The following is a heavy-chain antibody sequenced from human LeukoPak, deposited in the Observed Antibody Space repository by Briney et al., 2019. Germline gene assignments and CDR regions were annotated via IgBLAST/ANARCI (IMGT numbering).Heavy chain of an antibody. J-gene: IGHJ3*02. D-gene: IGHD3-16*01. CDR2: INWNGGST. CDR1: GFTFDDYG. CDR3: ARERIMITFGGVDAFDI. Sequence: GGSLRLSCAASGFTFDDYGMSWVRQAPGKGLEWVSGINWNGGSTGYADSVKARFTISRDNAKNSLYLQMNSLRAEDTALYYCARERIMITFGGVDAFDIWGQGTMVTVSS. V-gene: IGHV3-20*04.